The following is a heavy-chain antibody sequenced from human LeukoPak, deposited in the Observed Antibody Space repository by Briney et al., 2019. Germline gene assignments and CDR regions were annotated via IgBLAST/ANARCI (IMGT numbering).Heavy chain of an antibody. J-gene: IGHJ4*02. V-gene: IGHV1-8*01. CDR1: GYTFTSYD. Sequence: ASVKVSCTASGYTFTSYDINWVRQATRHGLRWMGWMNPNSGITAYAQKFQGRVTMTRNTSISTAYMELSSLRSEDTAVYYCARGLRYRGRFLVVITGRSYYFDYWGQGTLVTVSS. CDR3: ARGLRYRGRFLVVITGRSYYFDY. CDR2: MNPNSGIT. D-gene: IGHD3-22*01.